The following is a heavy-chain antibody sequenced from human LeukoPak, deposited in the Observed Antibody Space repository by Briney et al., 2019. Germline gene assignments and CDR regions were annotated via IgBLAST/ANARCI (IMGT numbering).Heavy chain of an antibody. CDR3: ARVVNYYDSSLFDY. V-gene: IGHV7-4-1*01. Sequence: GASVKVSCKASGYTFTSYAMNWVRQAPGQGLEWMGWINTNTGNPTYAQGFTGRFVFSLDTSVSTAYLQIGSLKAEDTAVYYCARVVNYYDSSLFDYWGQGTLVTVSS. CDR2: INTNTGNP. CDR1: GYTFTSYA. J-gene: IGHJ4*02. D-gene: IGHD3-22*01.